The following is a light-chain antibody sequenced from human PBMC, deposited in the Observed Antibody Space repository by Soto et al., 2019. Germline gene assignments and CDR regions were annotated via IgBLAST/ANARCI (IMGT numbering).Light chain of an antibody. Sequence: DIQMTQSPSTLSASVGDRVTITCRASQSISSWLAWYQQKPGKAPKLLIYKASSLESGVPSRFSGSGSGTGLTRTIRSLQPDDCAILYCQQYYRYPLTFGQGTKVEIK. CDR1: QSISSW. J-gene: IGKJ1*01. V-gene: IGKV1-5*03. CDR2: KAS. CDR3: QQYYRYPLT.